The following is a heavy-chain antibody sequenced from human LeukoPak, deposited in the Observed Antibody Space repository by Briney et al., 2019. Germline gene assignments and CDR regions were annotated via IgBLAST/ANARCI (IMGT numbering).Heavy chain of an antibody. V-gene: IGHV1-2*02. D-gene: IGHD5-24*01. J-gene: IGHJ4*02. CDR3: ARDPGDGYNFDY. CDR2: IDPNSGGT. Sequence: ASVKVSCKASGYTFTGYYMHWVRQAPGQALGWMGWIDPNSGGTNYAQKFQGRVTMTRDTSISTAYMELSRLRSDDTAVYYCARDPGDGYNFDYWGQGTLVTVSS. CDR1: GYTFTGYY.